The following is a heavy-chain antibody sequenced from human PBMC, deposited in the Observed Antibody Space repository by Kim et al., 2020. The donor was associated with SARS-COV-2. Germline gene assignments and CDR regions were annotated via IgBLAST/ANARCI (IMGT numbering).Heavy chain of an antibody. Sequence: SQTISLTCAISGDSVSSNSAVWNWIRQSPSRGLEWLGRTYYRSTWKNDYAVSVKSRMTINPDTSNNQFSLQLNSVTPEDTAVYYCARRSPGTSAAYAFDLWGQGTMVTVSS. CDR2: TYYRSTWKN. D-gene: IGHD2-2*01. J-gene: IGHJ3*01. CDR3: ARRSPGTSAAYAFDL. V-gene: IGHV6-1*01. CDR1: GDSVSSNSAV.